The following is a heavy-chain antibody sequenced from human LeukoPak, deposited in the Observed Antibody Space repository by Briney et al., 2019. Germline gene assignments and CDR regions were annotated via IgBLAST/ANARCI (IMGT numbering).Heavy chain of an antibody. CDR1: GFSISSDGC. D-gene: IGHD2-15*01. CDR2: ISNRGSP. CDR3: VRDGGFYYTASPNSWFDP. J-gene: IGHJ5*02. V-gene: IGHV4-38-2*02. Sequence: PSETLSLTCIVSGFSISSDGCWGWIRQPPGKGLEWIGSISNRGSPYYNPSLKSRVTMSVDTPNNHFSLRLSSVTAADTAVYYCVRDGGFYYTASPNSWFDPWGQGTLVAVSS.